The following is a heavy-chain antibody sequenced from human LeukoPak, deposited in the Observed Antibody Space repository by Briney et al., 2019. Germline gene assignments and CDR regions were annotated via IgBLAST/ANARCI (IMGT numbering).Heavy chain of an antibody. CDR3: ARGPLIDC. J-gene: IGHJ4*02. CDR2: IYHSGST. CDR1: GVSISSGNW. Sequence: PSETLSLTCSVSGVSISSGNWWSWVRQPPGKGLEWIGDIYHSGSTNYKPSLKSRVTISVDKYNNQFSPRLNSVTAADTAVYYCARGPLIDCWGQGTPVTVSS. V-gene: IGHV4-4*02.